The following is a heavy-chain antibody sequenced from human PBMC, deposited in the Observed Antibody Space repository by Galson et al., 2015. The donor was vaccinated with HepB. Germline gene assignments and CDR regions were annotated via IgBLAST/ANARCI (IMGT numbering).Heavy chain of an antibody. V-gene: IGHV3-21*01. CDR3: ARPPGMATIARFRAREETESYYYYYGMDV. D-gene: IGHD5-24*01. Sequence: SLRLSCAASGFTFSSYSMNWVRQAPGEGLEWVSSISSSSSYIYYADSVKGRFTISRDNAKNSLFLQMNSLRAEDTAVYYCARPPGMATIARFRAREETESYYYYYGMDVWGQGTTVTVSS. CDR2: ISSSSSYI. CDR1: GFTFSSYS. J-gene: IGHJ6*02.